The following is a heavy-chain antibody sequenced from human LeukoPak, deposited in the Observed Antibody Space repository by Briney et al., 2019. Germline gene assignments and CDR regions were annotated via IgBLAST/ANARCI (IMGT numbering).Heavy chain of an antibody. CDR1: GFTFDDFG. CDR2: INWNGVTT. J-gene: IGHJ4*02. D-gene: IGHD6-19*01. Sequence: GGSLRLSCAASGFTFDDFGMSWARQAPGKGLEWVSGINWNGVTTTYADSVTGRFTISRDNSKNTLYLQMNSLRAEDTAVYYCAKVVSAIAVAAAFDYWGQGTLVTVSS. CDR3: AKVVSAIAVAAAFDY. V-gene: IGHV3-20*04.